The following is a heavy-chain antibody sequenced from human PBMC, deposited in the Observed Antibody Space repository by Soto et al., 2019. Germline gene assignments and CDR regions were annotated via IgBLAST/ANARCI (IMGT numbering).Heavy chain of an antibody. CDR1: GYSISAGGHY. CDR3: ARMYSSGSGWFHP. D-gene: IGHD6-19*01. V-gene: IGHV4-31*03. J-gene: IGHJ5*02. Sequence: SETLSLTCFVSGYSISAGGHYWSWIRHHPGKGLEWIGSFYSSGSIIYNPSLRSRVSISGDTSSNQFSMSLTSVTAADSARYYCARMYSSGSGWFHPWGQGTLVTVSS. CDR2: FYSSGSI.